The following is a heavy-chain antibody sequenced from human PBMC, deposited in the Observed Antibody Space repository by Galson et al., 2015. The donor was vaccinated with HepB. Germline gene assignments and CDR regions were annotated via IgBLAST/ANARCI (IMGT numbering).Heavy chain of an antibody. D-gene: IGHD5-12*01. CDR2: INTNTGNP. Sequence: SVKVSCKASGYTFTSYAMHWVRQAPGQGLEWMGWINTNTGNPTYAQGFTGRFVFSLDTSVSTAYLQISSLKAEDTAVYYCARDSDSGYDYLEVDYWGQGTLVTVSS. V-gene: IGHV7-4-1*02. J-gene: IGHJ4*02. CDR1: GYTFTSYA. CDR3: ARDSDSGYDYLEVDY.